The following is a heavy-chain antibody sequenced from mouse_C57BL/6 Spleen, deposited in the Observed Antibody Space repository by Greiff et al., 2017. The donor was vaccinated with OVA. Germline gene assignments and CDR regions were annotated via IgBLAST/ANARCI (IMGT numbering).Heavy chain of an antibody. CDR2: IVPANGNT. CDR3: ARGGSGSLYYFDY. Sequence: VQLQQSVAELVRPGASVKFSCTASGFPFTNTYMHWVKQRPEHGLEWIGRIVPANGNTTYAPKFQGKATITADTSSNTAYLQLSSLTSEDTAIYDCARGGSGSLYYFDYWGQGTTLTVSS. CDR1: GFPFTNTY. V-gene: IGHV14-3*01. J-gene: IGHJ2*01. D-gene: IGHD1-1*01.